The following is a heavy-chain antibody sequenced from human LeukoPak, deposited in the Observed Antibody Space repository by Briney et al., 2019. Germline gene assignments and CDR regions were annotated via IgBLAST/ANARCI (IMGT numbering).Heavy chain of an antibody. CDR3: AIARAPDYVFWSGYGTPYDY. Sequence: ASVKVSCKASGYTFTSYGISWVRQAPGQGLEWMGWISAYNGNTNYAQKLQGRVTMTTDTSTSTAYMELRSLRSDDTAVYYCAIARAPDYVFWSGYGTPYDYWVQGTLVTVSS. J-gene: IGHJ4*02. CDR1: GYTFTSYG. V-gene: IGHV1-18*01. D-gene: IGHD3-3*01. CDR2: ISAYNGNT.